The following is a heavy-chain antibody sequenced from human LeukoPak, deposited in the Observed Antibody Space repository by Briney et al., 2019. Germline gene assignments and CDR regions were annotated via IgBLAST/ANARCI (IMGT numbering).Heavy chain of an antibody. Sequence: GGSLRLSCAASGFTFSSYAMSWVRQAPGKGLEWVSAISGSGGSTYYADSVKGRFTISRDNSKNTLYLQMNSLRVEDTAVYYCGKDLSWGSTDYWGQGTLVTVSS. D-gene: IGHD6-13*01. J-gene: IGHJ4*02. CDR2: ISGSGGST. CDR3: GKDLSWGSTDY. V-gene: IGHV3-23*01. CDR1: GFTFSSYA.